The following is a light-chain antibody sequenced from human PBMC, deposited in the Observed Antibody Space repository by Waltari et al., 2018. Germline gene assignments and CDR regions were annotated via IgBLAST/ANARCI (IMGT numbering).Light chain of an antibody. CDR1: QGISNW. CDR2: ATS. V-gene: IGKV1-12*01. CDR3: QQHNSYPLT. Sequence: DIQMTQSPSSLSASVGDRVTITCQASQGISNWLAWYQQKPWKAPNLLIYATSSLQSGVPSRFSGSGSGTEFTLTISSLQPEDFATYYCQQHNSYPLTFGGGTKVEIK. J-gene: IGKJ4*01.